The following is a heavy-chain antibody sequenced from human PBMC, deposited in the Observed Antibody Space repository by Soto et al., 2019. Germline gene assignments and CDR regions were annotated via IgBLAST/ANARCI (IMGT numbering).Heavy chain of an antibody. D-gene: IGHD5-18*01. CDR3: ARDLLEGYGHARQPDY. V-gene: IGHV3-21*06. CDR2: ITSSSTYI. CDR1: GFTFSAYS. Sequence: GGSLRLSCVASGFTFSAYSMSWVRQAPGQGLEWVSFITSSSTYIYYTRSVEGRFTISRDDAKNSLHLQMNSLRAEDTAVYYCARDLLEGYGHARQPDYWGQGTLVTVS. J-gene: IGHJ4*02.